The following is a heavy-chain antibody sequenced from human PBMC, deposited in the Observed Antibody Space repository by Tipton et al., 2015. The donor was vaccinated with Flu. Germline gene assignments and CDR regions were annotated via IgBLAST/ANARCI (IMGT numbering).Heavy chain of an antibody. CDR2: IYYSGST. CDR3: ARRKNYYDSSGRLPGFDY. J-gene: IGHJ4*02. CDR1: GGSISSYY. D-gene: IGHD3-22*01. V-gene: IGHV4-59*12. Sequence: TLSLTCTVSGGSISSYYWSWIRQPPGKGLEWIGYIYYSGSTNYNPSLKSRVTISVDTSKNQFSLRLSSVTAADTAVYYCARRKNYYDSSGRLPGFDYWGQGTLVTVSS.